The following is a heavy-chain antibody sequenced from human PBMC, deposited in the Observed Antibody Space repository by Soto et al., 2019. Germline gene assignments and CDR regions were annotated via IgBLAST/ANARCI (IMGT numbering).Heavy chain of an antibody. J-gene: IGHJ4*02. Sequence: EVQLAESGGGLVQPGGSLRLSCAASGFTFSSHWMHWVRQAPEKGLVWVSRIIGDGNEITYADSVKGRFTISRDNAKITLILQMNCLRAEDTAVYYCVRGHVRGNDRHFDYWGQGTLVTVSS. D-gene: IGHD3-16*02. CDR2: IIGDGNEI. V-gene: IGHV3-74*01. CDR1: GFTFSSHW. CDR3: VRGHVRGNDRHFDY.